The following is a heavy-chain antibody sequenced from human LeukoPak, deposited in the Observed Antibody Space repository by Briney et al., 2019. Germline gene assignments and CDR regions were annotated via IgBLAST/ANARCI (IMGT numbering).Heavy chain of an antibody. CDR1: GASVGSSH. J-gene: IGHJ5*02. V-gene: IGHV4-59*02. Sequence: SETLSLTCTVSGASVGSSHWNWIRQSPGKGLEWIANVDYNGSTKYNPSLRGRGTMSLDTSKNQFHLKLESVTAADTARYYCARGFHEPFDRWGQGALVTVSS. CDR2: VDYNGST. CDR3: ARGFHEPFDR. D-gene: IGHD2-21*01.